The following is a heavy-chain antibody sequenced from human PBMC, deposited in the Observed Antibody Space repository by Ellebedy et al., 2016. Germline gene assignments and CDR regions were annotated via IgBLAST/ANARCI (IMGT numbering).Heavy chain of an antibody. D-gene: IGHD5-18*01. Sequence: GGSLRLSCAASGFTVSSSYISWVRQAPGKGLEWVSILTPDAGTAYVDSVKGRFTLSRDNSKNTVYLQMNSLTAEDTAVYFCANSGCSYAWGYWGQGTLVTVSS. V-gene: IGHV3-53*01. CDR1: GFTVSSSY. CDR2: LTPDAGT. J-gene: IGHJ4*02. CDR3: ANSGCSYAWGY.